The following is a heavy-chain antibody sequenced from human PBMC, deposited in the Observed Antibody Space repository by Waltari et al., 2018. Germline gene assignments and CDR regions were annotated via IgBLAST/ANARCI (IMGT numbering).Heavy chain of an antibody. CDR3: ARDTGQNGGASGYFDY. CDR2: VSPSGGGT. V-gene: IGHV1-46*01. Sequence: QVQLVQSGAEVKKPGASVRLSCRASGYPFTTYYMHWVRQAPGQGLEWMGIVSPSGGGTRYAQRFQGRVTMTSDTSTGTLYMELSRLRSEDTAVYYCARDTGQNGGASGYFDYWGQGTPVAVSS. CDR1: GYPFTTYY. J-gene: IGHJ4*02. D-gene: IGHD2-8*01.